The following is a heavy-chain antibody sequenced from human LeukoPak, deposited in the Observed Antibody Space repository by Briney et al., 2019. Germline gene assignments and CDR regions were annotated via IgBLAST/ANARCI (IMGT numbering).Heavy chain of an antibody. CDR1: GYSISSGYY. CDR3: ARDASGSYSSGY. J-gene: IGHJ4*02. Sequence: SETLSLTCTVSGYSISSGYYWGWIRQPPGKGLEWIGSIYHSGSTYYNPSLKSRGTISVDTSKNQFSLKLSSVTAADTAVYYCARDASGSYSSGYWGQGTLVTVSS. CDR2: IYHSGST. D-gene: IGHD1-26*01. V-gene: IGHV4-38-2*02.